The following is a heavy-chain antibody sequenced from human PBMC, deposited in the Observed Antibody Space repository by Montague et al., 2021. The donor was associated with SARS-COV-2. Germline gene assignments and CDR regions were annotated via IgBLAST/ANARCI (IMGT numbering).Heavy chain of an antibody. V-gene: IGHV4-59*01. D-gene: IGHD6-19*01. CDR3: ARGSGWMGNAFDI. CDR2: IYYSGST. J-gene: IGHJ3*02. Sequence: SETLSLTCTVSGGSISSYYWSWVRQPPGKGLEWIGYIYYSGSTNYNPSLKSRVTISVDTSKNQFSLKLSSVTAADTAVYYCARGSGWMGNAFDIWGQGTTVTVSS. CDR1: GGSISSYY.